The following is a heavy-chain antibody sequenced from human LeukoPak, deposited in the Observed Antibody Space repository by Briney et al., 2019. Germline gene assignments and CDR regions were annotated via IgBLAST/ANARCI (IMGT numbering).Heavy chain of an antibody. CDR3: ARDRVSITGTMREFDY. CDR1: GYTFTVYY. CDR2: INPNSGGT. J-gene: IGHJ4*02. D-gene: IGHD1-20*01. Sequence: GASVKVSCKASGYTFTVYYMHWVRQAPGQGLEWMGWINPNSGGTNYAQKFQGRVTMTRDTSISTAYMELSRLRSDDTAVYYCARDRVSITGTMREFDYWGQGTLVTVSS. V-gene: IGHV1-2*02.